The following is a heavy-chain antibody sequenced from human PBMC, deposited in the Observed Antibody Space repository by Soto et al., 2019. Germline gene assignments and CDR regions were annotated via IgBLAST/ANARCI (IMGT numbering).Heavy chain of an antibody. V-gene: IGHV1-18*01. Sequence: ASVKVSCKASGYTFTSYGISWVRQAPGQGLQWMGWISAYNGNTNYVQKLQGRVTMTTDTSASTAYMELSSLRSEDTAVYYCARAHYDILTGYSLNWFDPWGQGTLVTVSS. D-gene: IGHD3-9*01. J-gene: IGHJ5*02. CDR1: GYTFTSYG. CDR3: ARAHYDILTGYSLNWFDP. CDR2: ISAYNGNT.